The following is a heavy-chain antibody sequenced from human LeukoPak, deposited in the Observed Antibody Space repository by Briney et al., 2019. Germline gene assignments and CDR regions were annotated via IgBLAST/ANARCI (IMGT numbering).Heavy chain of an antibody. CDR2: INPNSGGT. V-gene: IGHV1-2*02. J-gene: IGHJ3*02. CDR1: GYTFTSYD. D-gene: IGHD3-3*01. Sequence: ASVKVSCKASGYTFTSYDINWVRQATGQGLEWMGWINPNSGGTNYAQKFQGRVTMTRDTSISTAYMELSRLRSDDTAVYYCARSLARITIFGVVNAFDIWGQGTMVTVSS. CDR3: ARSLARITIFGVVNAFDI.